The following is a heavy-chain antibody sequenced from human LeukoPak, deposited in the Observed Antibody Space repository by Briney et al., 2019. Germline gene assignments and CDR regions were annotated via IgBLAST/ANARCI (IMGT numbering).Heavy chain of an antibody. Sequence: PTGGSLRLSCAASGFTFSSYGMHWVRQAPGKGLEWVAVIWYDGSNKYYADSVKGRFTISRDNSKNTMYLQMNSLRAEDTAVYYCARSGIVGATLPFDYWGQGTLVTVCS. CDR2: IWYDGSNK. CDR3: ARSGIVGATLPFDY. CDR1: GFTFSSYG. V-gene: IGHV3-33*01. J-gene: IGHJ4*02. D-gene: IGHD1-26*01.